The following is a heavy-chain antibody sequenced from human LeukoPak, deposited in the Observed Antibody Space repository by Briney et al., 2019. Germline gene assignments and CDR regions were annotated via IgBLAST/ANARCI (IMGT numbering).Heavy chain of an antibody. J-gene: IGHJ4*02. D-gene: IGHD6-19*01. Sequence: GASVKVSCKASGGTFSSYAISWVRQAPGQGLEWMGGIIPIFGTANYAQKFQGRVTITADESTSTAYMELSSLRSEDTAVYYCASPFTMYCSGWYALGYWGQGTLVTVSS. CDR3: ASPFTMYCSGWYALGY. CDR2: IIPIFGTA. CDR1: GGTFSSYA. V-gene: IGHV1-69*13.